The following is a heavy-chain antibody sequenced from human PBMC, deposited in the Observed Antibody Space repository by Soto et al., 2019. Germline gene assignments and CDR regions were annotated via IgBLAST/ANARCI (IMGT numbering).Heavy chain of an antibody. CDR3: AKDLRAAAGTLSYYYYYGMDV. CDR1: GFTFSSYG. D-gene: IGHD6-13*01. CDR2: ISYDGSNK. J-gene: IGHJ6*02. Sequence: GVSLRLSCAASGFTFSSYGMHWVRQAPGKGLEWVAVISYDGSNKYYADSVKGRFTISRDNSKNTLYLQMNSLRAEDTAVYYCAKDLRAAAGTLSYYYYYGMDVWGQGTTVTVSS. V-gene: IGHV3-30*18.